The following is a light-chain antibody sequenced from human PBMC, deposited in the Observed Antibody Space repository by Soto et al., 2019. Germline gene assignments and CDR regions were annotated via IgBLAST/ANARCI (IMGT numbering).Light chain of an antibody. CDR2: DAS. Sequence: DIQMTQSPSSLSASVGDRVTITCQASQDISNYLNWYQQKPGKAPKLLIYDASTLETGVPSRFSGSGSGTAFTFTISCLQPEDIATYYCQQYSDLPFTFGGGAKVEIK. CDR3: QQYSDLPFT. CDR1: QDISNY. V-gene: IGKV1-33*01. J-gene: IGKJ4*01.